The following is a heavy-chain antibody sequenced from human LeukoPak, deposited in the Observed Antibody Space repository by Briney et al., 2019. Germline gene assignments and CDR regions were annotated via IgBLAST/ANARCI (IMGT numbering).Heavy chain of an antibody. V-gene: IGHV4-59*01. Sequence: SETLSLTCVVYGGSFSGYSWSWIRQPPGKGLEWIGDIYYSGSIKYNPSLKSRVTMSVDTSKNQFSLKLSSVTAADTAIYYCARENPSGYYNRPIDYWGQGTLVTVSS. CDR3: ARENPSGYYNRPIDY. CDR1: GGSFSGYS. J-gene: IGHJ4*02. D-gene: IGHD3-22*01. CDR2: IYYSGSI.